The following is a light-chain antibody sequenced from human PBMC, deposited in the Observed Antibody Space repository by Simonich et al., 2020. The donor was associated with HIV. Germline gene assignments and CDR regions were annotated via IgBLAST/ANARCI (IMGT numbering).Light chain of an antibody. J-gene: IGKJ3*01. V-gene: IGKV4-1*01. CDR3: QQYYSIPLT. CDR2: WAS. Sequence: DIVMTQSPDSLTVSLGERATINCKSSQSVLYRSNNKNYLAWYQQKPGQPPKLLIYWASTRESGVPDRFSGSGSGTDFNLTISSLQAEDVAVYYCQQYYSIPLTFGPGTKVDIK. CDR1: QSVLYRSNNKNY.